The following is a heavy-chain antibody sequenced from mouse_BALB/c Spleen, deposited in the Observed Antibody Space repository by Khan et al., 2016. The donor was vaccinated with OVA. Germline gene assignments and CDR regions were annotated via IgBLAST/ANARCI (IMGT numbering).Heavy chain of an antibody. V-gene: IGHV1S81*02. CDR3: ARIKKIGATYFDY. Sequence: VQLQQSGAELVKAGASVKMSCKASGYTFTSYWMHWVKQRLGQGLEWFAETNPTNGRTYYNEKFKSKATLTVDKSSSTAYMLLSGPTFEDSAAYYCARIKKIGATYFDYWGQGTTLTVSS. CDR2: TNPTNGRT. D-gene: IGHD1-1*01. CDR1: GYTFTSYW. J-gene: IGHJ2*01.